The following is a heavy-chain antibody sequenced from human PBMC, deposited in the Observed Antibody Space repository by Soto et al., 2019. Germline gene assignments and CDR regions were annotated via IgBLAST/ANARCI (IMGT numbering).Heavy chain of an antibody. CDR3: ARGLYSSSWYKSNWFDP. Sequence: QVQLQQWGAGLLKPSETLSLTCAVYGGSFSGYYWSWIRQPPGKGLEWIGEINHSGSTNYNPSLKSRVTISVDTSKTQFSLKLSSVTAADTAVYYCARGLYSSSWYKSNWFDPWGQGTLVTVSS. CDR1: GGSFSGYY. CDR2: INHSGST. J-gene: IGHJ5*02. V-gene: IGHV4-34*01. D-gene: IGHD6-13*01.